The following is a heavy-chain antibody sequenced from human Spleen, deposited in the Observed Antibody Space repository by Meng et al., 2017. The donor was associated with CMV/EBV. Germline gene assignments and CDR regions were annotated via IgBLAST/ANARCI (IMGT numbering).Heavy chain of an antibody. V-gene: IGHV3-30*19. CDR2: ISYDENNK. Sequence: CAASGFTFSNYGMHWVRQAPGKGLEWVAVISYDENNKYYAGSVKGRFTISRDNSKNMLYLQMNGLRAEDTAVYYCARDLVAGGYFDYWGQGTLVTVSS. CDR3: ARDLVAGGYFDY. J-gene: IGHJ4*02. CDR1: GFTFSNYG. D-gene: IGHD3-10*01.